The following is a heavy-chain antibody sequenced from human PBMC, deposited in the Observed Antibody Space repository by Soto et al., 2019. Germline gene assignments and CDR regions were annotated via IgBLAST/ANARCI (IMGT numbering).Heavy chain of an antibody. CDR3: AGGNDKTWDSDY. CDR1: GFTFSSYW. J-gene: IGHJ4*02. D-gene: IGHD7-27*01. Sequence: EVQLVESGGGLAQPGGSLRLSCAASGFTFSSYWMSWVRQAPGKGLEWVANIIRDGAETFYVDSVKGRFTISRDNSKNSLYLQMNNLSAEDTAVYYCAGGNDKTWDSDYWGQGTLVTISS. V-gene: IGHV3-7*03. CDR2: IIRDGAET.